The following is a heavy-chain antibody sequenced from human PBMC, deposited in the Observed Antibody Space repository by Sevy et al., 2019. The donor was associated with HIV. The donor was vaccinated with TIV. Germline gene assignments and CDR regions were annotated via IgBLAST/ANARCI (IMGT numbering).Heavy chain of an antibody. V-gene: IGHV3-7*01. CDR3: ARAGDDILTGYYRDYYYYYGMDV. CDR2: IKQDGSEK. D-gene: IGHD3-9*01. Sequence: GGSLRLSCAASGFTFSSYWTSWVRQAPGKGLEWVANIKQDGSEKYYVDSVKGRFTISRDNAKNSLYLQMNSLRAEDTAVYYCARAGDDILTGYYRDYYYYYGMDVWGQGTTVTVSS. CDR1: GFTFSSYW. J-gene: IGHJ6*02.